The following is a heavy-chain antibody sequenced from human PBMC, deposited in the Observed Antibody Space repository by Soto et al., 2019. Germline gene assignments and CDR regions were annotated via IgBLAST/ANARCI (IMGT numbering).Heavy chain of an antibody. J-gene: IGHJ6*03. Sequence: GGSLRLSCAASGFTFSSYSMNWVRQDPGKGLEWVSSISSSSSYIYYADSVKGRFTISRDNAKNSLYLQMNSLRAEDTAVYYCARVPGTCSGGSCYSYYYYYYMDVWGKGTTVTVSS. V-gene: IGHV3-21*01. CDR2: ISSSSSYI. CDR1: GFTFSSYS. D-gene: IGHD2-15*01. CDR3: ARVPGTCSGGSCYSYYYYYYMDV.